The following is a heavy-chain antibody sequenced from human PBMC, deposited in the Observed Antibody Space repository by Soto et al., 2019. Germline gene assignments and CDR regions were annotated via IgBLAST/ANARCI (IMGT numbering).Heavy chain of an antibody. CDR2: IFYSGST. CDR3: AIKGYNYDY. V-gene: IGHV4-59*01. CDR1: GGSISSYY. Sequence: SETLSLTCTVSGGSISSYYWSWIRQPPGKGLEWIGYIFYSGSTNYNPSLKSRVTISVDTSKNQFSLKLSSVTAADTAVYYCAIKGYNYDYWGQGTLVTVSS. J-gene: IGHJ4*02. D-gene: IGHD5-18*01.